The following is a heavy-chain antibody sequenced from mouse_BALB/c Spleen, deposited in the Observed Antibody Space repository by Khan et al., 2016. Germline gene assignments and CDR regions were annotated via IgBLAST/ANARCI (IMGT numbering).Heavy chain of an antibody. CDR3: ARWVRRVGFDY. D-gene: IGHD2-14*01. V-gene: IGHV9-2-1*01. CDR1: GYTFTDYS. J-gene: IGHJ2*01. Sequence: QIQLVQSGPELKKPGETVKISCKASGYTFTDYSMHWVKQAPGKGLKWMGWINTETGEPTYADDFKGRFAFSLETSASTAYLQINNLKNEDTATYFCARWVRRVGFDYWGQGTTLTVSS. CDR2: INTETGEP.